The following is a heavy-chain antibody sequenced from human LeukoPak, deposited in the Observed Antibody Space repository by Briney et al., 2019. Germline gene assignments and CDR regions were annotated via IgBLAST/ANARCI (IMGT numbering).Heavy chain of an antibody. CDR2: IYSGGST. V-gene: IGHV3-66*01. Sequence: GGSLRLSCAASGFTFSDYYMSWIRQAPGKGLEWVSVIYSGGSTYYADSVKGRFTISRDNAKNSLYLQMNSLRAEDAAVYYCAGEWELYGWGQGTLVTVSS. J-gene: IGHJ4*02. CDR1: GFTFSDYY. D-gene: IGHD1-26*01. CDR3: AGEWELYG.